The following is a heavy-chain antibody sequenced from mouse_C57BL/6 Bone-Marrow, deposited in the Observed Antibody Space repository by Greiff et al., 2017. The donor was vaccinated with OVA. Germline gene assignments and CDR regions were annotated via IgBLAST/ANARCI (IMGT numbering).Heavy chain of an antibody. CDR1: GYTFTSYG. CDR2: IYPRSGNT. V-gene: IGHV1-81*01. J-gene: IGHJ2*01. CDR3: AREDLTYYYGSSYFDY. Sequence: VQLQESGAELARPGASVKLSCKASGYTFTSYGISWVKQRTGQGLEWIGEIYPRSGNTYYNEKFKGKATLTADKSSSTAYMELRSLTSEDSAVYFCAREDLTYYYGSSYFDYWGQGTTLTVSS. D-gene: IGHD1-1*01.